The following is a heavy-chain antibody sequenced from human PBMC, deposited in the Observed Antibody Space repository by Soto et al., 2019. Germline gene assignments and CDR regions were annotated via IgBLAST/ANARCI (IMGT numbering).Heavy chain of an antibody. Sequence: QVQLQQWGAGLLKPSETLSLTCAVHGGSFSGYYWSWIRQPPGKGLEWIGEINHSGSTNYNPSLKSRVTISVDTSKNQFSLKLSSVTAADTAVYYCARGTTVTTGDAFDIWGQGTMVTVSS. CDR3: ARGTTVTTGDAFDI. CDR1: GGSFSGYY. V-gene: IGHV4-34*01. J-gene: IGHJ3*02. CDR2: INHSGST. D-gene: IGHD4-17*01.